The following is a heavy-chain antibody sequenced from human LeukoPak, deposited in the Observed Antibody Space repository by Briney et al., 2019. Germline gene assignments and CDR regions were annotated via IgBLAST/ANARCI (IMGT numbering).Heavy chain of an antibody. CDR2: IYSGGST. CDR3: ASPGGILTGYYKGLNY. D-gene: IGHD3-9*01. CDR1: GFTVSNNY. J-gene: IGHJ4*02. Sequence: GGSLRLSCAASGFTVSNNYMTWVRQAPGKGLEWVSVIYSGGSTYYADSVKGRFTISRDNSMNTLYLQMNSLRAEDTAVYYCASPGGILTGYYKGLNYWGQGTLVTVSS. V-gene: IGHV3-53*01.